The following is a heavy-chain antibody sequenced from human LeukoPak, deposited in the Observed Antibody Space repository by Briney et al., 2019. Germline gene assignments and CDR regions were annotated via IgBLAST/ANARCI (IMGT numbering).Heavy chain of an antibody. D-gene: IGHD3-10*01. Sequence: ASVKVSCKASGYTFTSYGISWVRQAPGQGLEWMGWISAYNGNTNYAQKLQGRVTMTTDTSTSTAYMELSSLRSEDTAVYYCARARYYYGSGSYYNEAYYFDYWGQGTLVTVSS. J-gene: IGHJ4*02. CDR1: GYTFTSYG. V-gene: IGHV1-18*01. CDR2: ISAYNGNT. CDR3: ARARYYYGSGSYYNEAYYFDY.